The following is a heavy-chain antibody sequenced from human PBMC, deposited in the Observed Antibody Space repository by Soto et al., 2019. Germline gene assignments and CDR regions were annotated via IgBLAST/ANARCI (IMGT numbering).Heavy chain of an antibody. J-gene: IGHJ4*02. V-gene: IGHV4-38-2*02. CDR3: AALKPGYFDS. D-gene: IGHD2-8*01. Sequence: QLQLQESGPGLVRPSETLSLTCTVSGDSITSGYHWGWIRQPPGKGLEWIGNVYNSGSNYYYNPSLKSRVTISVDTSKNQFSLKLSSVTAADTAIYYCAALKPGYFDSWGQGTLVTVSS. CDR2: VYNSGS. CDR1: GDSITSGYH.